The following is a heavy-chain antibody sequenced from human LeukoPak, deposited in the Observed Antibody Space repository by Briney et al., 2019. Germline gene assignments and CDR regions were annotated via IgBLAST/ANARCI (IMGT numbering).Heavy chain of an antibody. CDR1: GYTFTSYY. J-gene: IGHJ4*02. CDR3: ARAMGHGSGSYYDYFDY. Sequence: ASVKVSCKASGYTFTSYYMHWVRQAPGQGLEWMGIINPSGGSTSYAQKFQGRVTMTRDTSTSTVYMELSGLRSEDTAVYYCARAMGHGSGSYYDYFDYWGQGTLVTVSS. D-gene: IGHD3-10*01. CDR2: INPSGGST. V-gene: IGHV1-46*01.